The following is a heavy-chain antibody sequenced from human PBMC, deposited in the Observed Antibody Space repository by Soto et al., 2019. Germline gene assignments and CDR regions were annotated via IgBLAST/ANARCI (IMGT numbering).Heavy chain of an antibody. J-gene: IGHJ4*02. V-gene: IGHV3-74*01. CDR3: ATLKGYDY. CDR1: GFPLSSHW. CDR2: IDNTGSSA. Sequence: EVRLVESGGGLVQPGGSLRLSCAASGFPLSSHWLQWVRQVPGRGLVWVSRIDNTGSSAIYADSVRGRFTVSRDNAKDTLYLHMNSLRAEDTAVYYCATLKGYDYWGQGTLVTVSS. D-gene: IGHD5-12*01.